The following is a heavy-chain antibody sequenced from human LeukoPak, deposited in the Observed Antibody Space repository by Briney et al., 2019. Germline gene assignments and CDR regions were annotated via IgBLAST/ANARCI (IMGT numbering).Heavy chain of an antibody. CDR2: IYYSGST. J-gene: IGHJ5*02. V-gene: IGHV4-59*01. CDR1: GGSISSYY. CDR3: ARDSGNGWFDP. D-gene: IGHD3-10*01. Sequence: SETLSLTCTVSGGSISSYYWSWIRQPPGKGLEWIGYIYYSGSTNYNPSLKSRVTISVDTSKNQFSLKLSSATAADTAVYYCARDSGNGWFDPWGQGTLVTVSS.